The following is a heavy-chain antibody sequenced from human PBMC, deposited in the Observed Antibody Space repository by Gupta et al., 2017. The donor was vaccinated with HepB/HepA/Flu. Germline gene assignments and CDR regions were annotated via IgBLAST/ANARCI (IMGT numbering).Heavy chain of an antibody. V-gene: IGHV3-7*01. CDR3: ARARGFDY. CDR1: GFTFSRHW. CDR2: IKEDGSEK. Sequence: EVQLVESGGGLVQPGGSLRLSCAASGFTFSRHWMSWVRQAPGKGLEWVANIKEDGSEKYYVDSVKGRFTISRDNAKNSLYLQMNSLRPEDRAIYYCARARGFDYWGQGALVTVSS. J-gene: IGHJ4*02.